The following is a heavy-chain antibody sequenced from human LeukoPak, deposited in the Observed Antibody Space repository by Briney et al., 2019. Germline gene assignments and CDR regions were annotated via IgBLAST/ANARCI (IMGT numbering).Heavy chain of an antibody. J-gene: IGHJ6*03. Sequence: GASVKVSCKASGGTFSSYAISWVRQAPGQGLEWMGRIIPIFGTAIYAQKFQGRVTIATDESTSTAYMELSSLRSEDTAVYYCAREYSNWGANYYYYYMDVWGKGTTVTVSS. CDR3: AREYSNWGANYYYYYMDV. CDR2: IIPIFGTA. V-gene: IGHV1-69*05. D-gene: IGHD4-11*01. CDR1: GGTFSSYA.